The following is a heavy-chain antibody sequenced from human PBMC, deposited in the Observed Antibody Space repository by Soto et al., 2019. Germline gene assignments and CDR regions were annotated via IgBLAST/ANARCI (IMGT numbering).Heavy chain of an antibody. Sequence: HVQLQESGPGLVKPSETLSLTCTVSGGPISSYYWSWIRQPAGKGLEWIVRIYMNGSNNYNPSLKSRVTVAVDTSKSRFSLQLNSVTAADTAVYYCLRVGSSGWYYYGMDVCGQVTPVTVSS. J-gene: IGHJ6*02. D-gene: IGHD6-19*01. CDR3: LRVGSSGWYYYGMDV. V-gene: IGHV4-4*07. CDR2: IYMNGSN. CDR1: GGPISSYY.